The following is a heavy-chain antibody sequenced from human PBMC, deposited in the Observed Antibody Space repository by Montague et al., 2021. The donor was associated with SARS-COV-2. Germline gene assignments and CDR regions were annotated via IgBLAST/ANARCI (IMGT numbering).Heavy chain of an antibody. V-gene: IGHV4-39*01. CDR1: GGSITRYYY. Sequence: SETLSLTCTVSGGSITRYYYWGWIRQPPGKVLEWVGNIYYSGTTFINPSRYRRVTISVDASKNQFSLNLTSVTAADTAVYYCARPMVRRVPKAFDIWGQGALVIVSS. J-gene: IGHJ3*02. CDR3: ARPMVRRVPKAFDI. CDR2: IYYSGTT. D-gene: IGHD3-10*01.